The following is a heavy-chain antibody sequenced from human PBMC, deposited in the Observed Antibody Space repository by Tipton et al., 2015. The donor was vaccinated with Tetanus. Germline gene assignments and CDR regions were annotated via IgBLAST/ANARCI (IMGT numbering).Heavy chain of an antibody. D-gene: IGHD3-22*01. Sequence: QLVQSGAELKKPGASLKVSCKASGYTFTGYYMYWVRQAPGQGLEWVGWIDPNSGGTIYAQNFQGRVTMTRDTSISTVYMELSRLRSDDTAVYYCARDRGDYIYYGMDVWGPGITVTVSS. CDR3: ARDRGDYIYYGMDV. J-gene: IGHJ6*02. CDR1: GYTFTGYY. CDR2: IDPNSGGT. V-gene: IGHV1-2*02.